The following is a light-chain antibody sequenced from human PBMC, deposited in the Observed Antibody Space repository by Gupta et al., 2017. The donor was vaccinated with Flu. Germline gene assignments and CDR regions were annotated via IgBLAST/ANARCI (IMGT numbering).Light chain of an antibody. Sequence: QSALPQPASVSGSPGQSITISCTVTSSAVGGYKYVSWYQQNPGKAPKLMIYEVTKRPAGVSNRFSGSKSGNTASLTISGPQAEDEADYYCNPYTSSNIWVFGTGTKVTVL. CDR2: EVT. CDR1: SSAVGGYKY. CDR3: NPYTSSNIWV. V-gene: IGLV2-14*01. J-gene: IGLJ1*01.